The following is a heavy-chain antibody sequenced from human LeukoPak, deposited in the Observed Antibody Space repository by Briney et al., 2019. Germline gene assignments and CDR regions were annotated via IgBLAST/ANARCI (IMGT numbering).Heavy chain of an antibody. CDR1: GFIFSSYA. V-gene: IGHV3-30*04. Sequence: PGGSLRLSCAASGFIFSSYAMHWVRQAPGKGLEWVAVISYDGSNKYYADSVKGRFTISRDNSKNTLYLQMNSLRAEDTAVYYCARELRYFDRLGVFDYWGQGTLVTVSS. CDR2: ISYDGSNK. J-gene: IGHJ4*02. CDR3: ARELRYFDRLGVFDY. D-gene: IGHD3-9*01.